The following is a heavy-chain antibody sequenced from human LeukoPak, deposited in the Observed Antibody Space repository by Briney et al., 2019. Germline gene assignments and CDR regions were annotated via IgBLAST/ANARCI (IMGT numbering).Heavy chain of an antibody. J-gene: IGHJ4*02. V-gene: IGHV3-23*01. Sequence: GGSLRLSCAASGFTFSSYAMSWVRQAPGKGLEWVSAISGSGGSTYYADSVEGRFTISRDNSKNTLYLQMNSLRVEDTAVYYCAKTRPLDSSSWSHGDYWGQGTLVTVSS. CDR2: ISGSGGST. CDR1: GFTFSSYA. CDR3: AKTRPLDSSSWSHGDY. D-gene: IGHD6-13*01.